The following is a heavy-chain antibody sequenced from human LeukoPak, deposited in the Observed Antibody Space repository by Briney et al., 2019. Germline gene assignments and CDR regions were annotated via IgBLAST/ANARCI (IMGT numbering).Heavy chain of an antibody. CDR1: GYTFTGKF. CDR2: IDPNSGGT. CDR3: ARDEGFDL. J-gene: IGHJ2*01. V-gene: IGHV1-2*02. Sequence: ASVKVSCKASGYTFTGKFMHWVRQAPGQGLEWMGWIDPNSGGTDYAQKFRGRVTMTRDTSTSTAYMDLSRLRSDDTAVYYCARDEGFDLWGRGTLVTVSS.